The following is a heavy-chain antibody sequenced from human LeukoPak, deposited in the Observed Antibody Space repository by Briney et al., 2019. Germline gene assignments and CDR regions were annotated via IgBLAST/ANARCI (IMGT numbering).Heavy chain of an antibody. J-gene: IGHJ5*02. V-gene: IGHV4-59*11. Sequence: SEALSLTCTVAGGPMSSHYWSWIRPPPGKGLGWIAYIYYTGSTNYNPSLRSRVTISVDTSKNQFSLKLSSVTAADTAVYYCARIGPYFEANWFDPWGQGTLATVSS. CDR1: GGPMSSHY. D-gene: IGHD3-22*01. CDR3: ARIGPYFEANWFDP. CDR2: IYYTGST.